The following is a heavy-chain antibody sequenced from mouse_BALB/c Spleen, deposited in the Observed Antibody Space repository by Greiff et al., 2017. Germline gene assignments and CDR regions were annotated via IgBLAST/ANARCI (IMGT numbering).Heavy chain of an antibody. D-gene: IGHD2-10*02. CDR3: ARGGYGNYVSPFAY. CDR1: GFTFSSYA. CDR2: ISSGGST. V-gene: IGHV5-6-5*01. J-gene: IGHJ3*01. Sequence: DVQLVESGGGLVKPGGSLKLSCAASGFTFSSYAMSWVRQTPEKRLEWVASISSGGSTYYPDSVKGRFTISRDNARNILYLQMSSLRSEDTAMYYCARGGYGNYVSPFAYWGQGTLVTVSA.